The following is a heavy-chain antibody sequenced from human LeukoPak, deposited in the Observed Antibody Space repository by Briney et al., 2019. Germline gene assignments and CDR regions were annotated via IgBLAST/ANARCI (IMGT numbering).Heavy chain of an antibody. V-gene: IGHV1-2*02. CDR2: INPHSGGT. CDR3: ARKVAATPFDY. J-gene: IGHJ4*02. Sequence: GASVKVSCKASGYTFTSNYMHWVRQAPGQGLEWMGWINPHSGGTNYAQKFQGRVTMTRDTSISTAYMELSRLRFDDTAVYYCARKVAATPFDYWGQGTLVTVSS. CDR1: GYTFTSNY. D-gene: IGHD2-15*01.